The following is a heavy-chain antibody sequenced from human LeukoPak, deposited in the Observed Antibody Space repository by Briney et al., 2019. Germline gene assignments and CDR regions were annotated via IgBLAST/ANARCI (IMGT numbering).Heavy chain of an antibody. CDR3: ARDWGYCSSTSCHDAFDI. CDR2: ISAGSNYI. CDR1: GFTFSDYS. D-gene: IGHD2-2*01. J-gene: IGHJ3*02. V-gene: IGHV3-21*04. Sequence: GGSLRLSCAASGFTFSDYSMNWVRQAPGKGLEWVSSISAGSNYIYYGDSVKGRFTISRDNAKNSLYLQMNSLRAEDTALYHCARDWGYCSSTSCHDAFDIWGQGTMVTVSS.